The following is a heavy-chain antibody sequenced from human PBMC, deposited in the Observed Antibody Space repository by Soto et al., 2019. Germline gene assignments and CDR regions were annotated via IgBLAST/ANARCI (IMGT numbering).Heavy chain of an antibody. D-gene: IGHD3-16*01. CDR1: GYTFTSYD. CDR2: MNTNSGHT. Sequence: QVQLVQSGAEVKKPGASVKVSCKASGYTFTSYDINWVRLATGQGLEWMGWMNTNSGHTAYAKKLXGXVXMXXNTSISTAYMELSSLRSEDTAVYYCASLKQDYAVAWGQGTLVTVSS. CDR3: ASLKQDYAVA. J-gene: IGHJ5*02. V-gene: IGHV1-8*01.